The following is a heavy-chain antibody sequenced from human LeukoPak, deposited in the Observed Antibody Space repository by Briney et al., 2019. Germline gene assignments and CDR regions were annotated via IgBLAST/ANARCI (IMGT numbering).Heavy chain of an antibody. CDR2: ISSSGSTI. CDR1: GFTFSSYE. CDR3: AREGHFYFDY. D-gene: IGHD3-3*02. J-gene: IGHJ4*02. V-gene: IGHV3-48*03. Sequence: GGSLRLSCAASGFTFSSYEMHWVRQAPGKGLEWVSYISSSGSTIYYADSVKGRFTISRDNAKNSLYLQMNSLRAEDTAVYYCAREGHFYFDYWGQGILVTVSS.